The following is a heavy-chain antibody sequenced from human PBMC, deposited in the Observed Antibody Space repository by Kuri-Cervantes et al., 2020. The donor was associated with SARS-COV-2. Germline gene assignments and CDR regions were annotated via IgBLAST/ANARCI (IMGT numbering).Heavy chain of an antibody. CDR1: GFSFDSYA. J-gene: IGHJ6*02. Sequence: GGSLRLSCAASGFSFDSYAMHWVRQAPGKGLGWVAVISYDGSNKYYADSVKGRFTISRDNSKNTLYLQMNSLRAEDTAVYYCARDLGVVVPAIDYGMDVWGQGTTVTVSS. V-gene: IGHV3-30-3*01. CDR3: ARDLGVVVPAIDYGMDV. D-gene: IGHD2-2*01. CDR2: ISYDGSNK.